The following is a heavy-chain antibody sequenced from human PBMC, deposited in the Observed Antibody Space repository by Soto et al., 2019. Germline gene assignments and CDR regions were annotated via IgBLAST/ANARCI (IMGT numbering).Heavy chain of an antibody. V-gene: IGHV3-53*01. CDR2: IYSGGST. CDR1: GFTVSSNY. Sequence: SGGSLRLSCAASGFTVSSNYMSWVRQAPGKGLEWVSVIYSGGSTYYADSVKGRFTISRDNSKNTLYLQMNSLRAEDTAVYYCARGSPPGYSSGWYYFDYWGQGTLVTVSS. D-gene: IGHD6-19*01. CDR3: ARGSPPGYSSGWYYFDY. J-gene: IGHJ4*02.